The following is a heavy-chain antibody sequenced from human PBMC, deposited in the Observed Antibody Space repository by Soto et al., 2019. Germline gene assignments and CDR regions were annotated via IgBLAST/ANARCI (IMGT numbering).Heavy chain of an antibody. D-gene: IGHD4-17*01. CDR1: GYTFTSSA. CDR3: ARDKVTTSYYDDGMDV. J-gene: IGHJ6*02. V-gene: IGHV1-3*01. CDR2: INAGNGNT. Sequence: ASVTVSCKASGYTFTSSAMHWVRQAPGQRLGRMGWINAGNGNTKYSQKFQGRVTITRDTSASTAYMELSSLRSEDTAVYYCARDKVTTSYYDDGMDVWGQGTTVTV.